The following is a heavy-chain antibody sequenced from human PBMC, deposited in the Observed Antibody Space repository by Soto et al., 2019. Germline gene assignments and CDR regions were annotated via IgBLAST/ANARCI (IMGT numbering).Heavy chain of an antibody. V-gene: IGHV3-30-3*01. CDR2: ISDDGSNT. CDR3: AREVYYDFWSGFNTHPYYFDD. CDR1: GFTFSRHT. Sequence: QVQLVESGGGVVQPGRSLRLSCAASGFTFSRHTMHWVRQAPGKGLEGVAAISDDGSNTYYADSVKGRFTISRDNSKNTLYLHMNSLSSEDTAVHHCAREVYYDFWSGFNTHPYYFDDWGQGTLVTVSS. D-gene: IGHD3-3*01. J-gene: IGHJ4*02.